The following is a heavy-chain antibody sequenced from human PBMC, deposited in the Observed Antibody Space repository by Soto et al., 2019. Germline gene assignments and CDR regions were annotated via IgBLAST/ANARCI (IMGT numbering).Heavy chain of an antibody. D-gene: IGHD4-17*01. CDR2: INSDGSST. V-gene: IGHV3-74*01. Sequence: PGGSLRLSCAASGFTFSSYWMHWVRQAPGKGLVWVSRINSDGSSTSYADSVKGRFTISRDNAKNTLYLQMNSLRAEDTALYYCARSTVTPGIVYYYYGMDVWGQGTTVTVSS. J-gene: IGHJ6*02. CDR3: ARSTVTPGIVYYYYGMDV. CDR1: GFTFSSYW.